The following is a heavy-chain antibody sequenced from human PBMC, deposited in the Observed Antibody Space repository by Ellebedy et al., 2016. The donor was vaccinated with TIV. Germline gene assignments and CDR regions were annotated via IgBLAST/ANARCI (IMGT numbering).Heavy chain of an antibody. J-gene: IGHJ6*02. V-gene: IGHV3-23*01. CDR3: AKVRSLRDYDCGSYHDYAMDV. CDR1: GFHFSSYA. CDR2: ISSRERST. Sequence: GESLKISCAASGFHFSSYAMSCVRHPPGKVLKWVSAISSRERSTYYTDSVKGRFTISRDNSNNTLYLQMNSLRAEDKAVYYCAKVRSLRDYDCGSYHDYAMDVWGQGTTVTVSS. D-gene: IGHD3-16*01.